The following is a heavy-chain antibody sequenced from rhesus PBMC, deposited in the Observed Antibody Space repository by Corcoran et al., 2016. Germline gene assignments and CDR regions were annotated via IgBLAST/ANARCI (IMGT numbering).Heavy chain of an antibody. Sequence: QVQLQESGPGLVKPSETLSLTCAVSGYSISSGYYWGWIRQPPGKGLEYIGYISGSSGGTYYNPSLKSRVTISKDTSKNQFSLKLSSVTAADTAVYYCARHAHSWNYLDYWGQGVLVTVSS. J-gene: IGHJ4*01. CDR3: ARHAHSWNYLDY. D-gene: IGHD1-1*01. CDR2: ISGSSGGT. CDR1: GYSISSGYY. V-gene: IGHV4-99*01.